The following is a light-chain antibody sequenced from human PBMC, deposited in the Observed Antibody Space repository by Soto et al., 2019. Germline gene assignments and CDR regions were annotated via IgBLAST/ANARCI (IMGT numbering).Light chain of an antibody. Sequence: QSALTQPASVSGSPGQSITISCTGTSSDVGGFNYVSWYQQHPGKAPKLMIYDVTNRPSGVSYRFSGSKSGNTASLTISGLQAEDEADYYCNSYTSRSTYVFGTGTKVTV. V-gene: IGLV2-14*03. CDR2: DVT. CDR3: NSYTSRSTYV. CDR1: SSDVGGFNY. J-gene: IGLJ1*01.